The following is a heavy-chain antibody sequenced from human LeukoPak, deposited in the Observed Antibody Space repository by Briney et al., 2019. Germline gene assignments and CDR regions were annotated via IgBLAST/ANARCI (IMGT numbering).Heavy chain of an antibody. CDR3: AKDRGSSWYGYFQY. CDR1: GFTFSSYA. J-gene: IGHJ1*01. D-gene: IGHD6-13*01. Sequence: PGGSLRLSCAASGFTFSSYAMSWVRQGPGKGLQWLSAISSSGGNTYYADSVKGRFTISRNNSKNPLYLQMNSLRADDTAVYYCAKDRGSSWYGYFQYWGQGTLVTVSS. V-gene: IGHV3-23*01. CDR2: ISSSGGNT.